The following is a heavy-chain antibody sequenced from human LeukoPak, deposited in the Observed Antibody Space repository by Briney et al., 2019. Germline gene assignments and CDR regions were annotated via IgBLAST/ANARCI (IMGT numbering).Heavy chain of an antibody. D-gene: IGHD3-22*01. CDR2: ISWKSDSI. CDR3: ARDKELVTMIVVDPVGAFDI. V-gene: IGHV3-9*01. CDR1: GFTFDDYA. J-gene: IGHJ3*02. Sequence: GGSLRLSCAASGFTFDDYAMHWVRQAPGKGLEWVSGISWKSDSIGYADSVKGRFTISRDNSKNTLYLQMNSLRAEDTAVYYCARDKELVTMIVVDPVGAFDIWGQGTMVTVSS.